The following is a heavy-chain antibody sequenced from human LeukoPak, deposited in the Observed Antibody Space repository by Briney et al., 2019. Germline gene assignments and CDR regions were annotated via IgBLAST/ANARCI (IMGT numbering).Heavy chain of an antibody. D-gene: IGHD6-13*01. CDR3: ARNGYSSSWYRN. CDR2: IYSGGST. V-gene: IGHV3-53*01. J-gene: IGHJ4*02. Sequence: GGSLRLSCASSGFTVSSNYMSWVRQAPGKGLEWVSVIYSGGSTYYADSVKGRFTISRDNSKNTLYLQMNSLRAEDTAVYYCARNGYSSSWYRNWGQGTLVTVSS. CDR1: GFTVSSNY.